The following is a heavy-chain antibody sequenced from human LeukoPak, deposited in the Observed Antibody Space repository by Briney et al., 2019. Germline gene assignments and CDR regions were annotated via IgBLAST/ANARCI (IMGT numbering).Heavy chain of an antibody. CDR2: ISASGGST. CDR3: AKVPIAAAGEVDY. Sequence: GGSLRLSCAASGFIFSSYAMTWVRQAPGKGLEWVSAISASGGSTYYADSVKGRFTISRDNSKNTLYLQMNSLRAEDTAVYYCAKVPIAAAGEVDYWGQGTLVTVSS. D-gene: IGHD6-13*01. V-gene: IGHV3-23*01. CDR1: GFIFSSYA. J-gene: IGHJ4*02.